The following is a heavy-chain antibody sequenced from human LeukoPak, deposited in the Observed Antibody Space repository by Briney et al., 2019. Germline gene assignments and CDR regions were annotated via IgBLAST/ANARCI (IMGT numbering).Heavy chain of an antibody. CDR2: IYYSGST. V-gene: IGHV4-39*06. CDR1: GFSISSSSYY. D-gene: IGHD3-22*01. Sequence: SETLSLTCTVSGFSISSSSYYWGWLRQPPGQGLEWIGSIYYSGSTYYNPSLKSRVTISVDTSKNQFPLKLSSVTAADTAVYYCARETRPDDDSSGYYSQWGQGTLVTVSS. J-gene: IGHJ4*02. CDR3: ARETRPDDDSSGYYSQ.